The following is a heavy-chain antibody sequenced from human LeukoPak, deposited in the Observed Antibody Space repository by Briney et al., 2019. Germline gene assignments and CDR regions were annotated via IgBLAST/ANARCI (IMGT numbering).Heavy chain of an antibody. CDR1: GYTLTELS. Sequence: ASVKVSCKVSGYTLTELSMHWVRQAPGKGLEWMGGFDPEDGETIYAQKFQGRVTMTEDTSTDTAYMELSSLRSEDTAVYHCARDGAYYYDSSAFDYWGQGTLVTVSS. D-gene: IGHD3-22*01. J-gene: IGHJ4*02. V-gene: IGHV1-24*01. CDR3: ARDGAYYYDSSAFDY. CDR2: FDPEDGET.